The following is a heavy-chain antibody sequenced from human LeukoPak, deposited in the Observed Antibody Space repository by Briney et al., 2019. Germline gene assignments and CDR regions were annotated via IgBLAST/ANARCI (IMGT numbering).Heavy chain of an antibody. D-gene: IGHD3-22*01. J-gene: IGHJ6*02. Sequence: SETLSLTCTVSGGSISSGDYYWSWIRQPPGKGLEWIGYIYCSGSTYYNPSLKSRVTISVDTSKNQFSLKLSSVTAADTAVYYCARDSTARDEDSSAPYGMDVWGQGTTVTVSS. CDR3: ARDSTARDEDSSAPYGMDV. V-gene: IGHV4-30-4*01. CDR1: GGSISSGDYY. CDR2: IYCSGST.